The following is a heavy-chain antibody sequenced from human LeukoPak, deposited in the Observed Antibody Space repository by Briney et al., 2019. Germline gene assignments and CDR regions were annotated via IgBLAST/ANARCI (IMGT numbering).Heavy chain of an antibody. V-gene: IGHV3-48*01. D-gene: IGHD6-13*01. CDR2: ISSSSSTI. CDR1: GFTFSSYS. J-gene: IGHJ4*02. CDR3: ARFRSPPFGY. Sequence: GGSLRLSCAASGFTFSSYSMNWVRQAPGKGLEWVSYISSSSSTIYYADSVKGRFTISRDNAKNSLYLQMNSLRAEDTAVYYCARFRSPPFGYWGQGTLVTVSS.